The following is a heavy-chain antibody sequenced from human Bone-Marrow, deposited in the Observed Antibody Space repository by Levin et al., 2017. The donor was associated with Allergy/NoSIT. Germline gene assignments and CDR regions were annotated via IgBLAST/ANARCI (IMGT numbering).Heavy chain of an antibody. CDR1: GFTFDDYA. Sequence: GGSLRLSCAASGFTFDDYAMHWVRQAPGKGLEWVSGISWNSGSIGYADSVKGRFTISRDNAKNSLYLQMNSLRAEDTALYYCANPLHYSSSSVGFDPWGQGTLVTVSS. J-gene: IGHJ5*02. V-gene: IGHV3-9*01. D-gene: IGHD6-6*01. CDR3: ANPLHYSSSSVGFDP. CDR2: ISWNSGSI.